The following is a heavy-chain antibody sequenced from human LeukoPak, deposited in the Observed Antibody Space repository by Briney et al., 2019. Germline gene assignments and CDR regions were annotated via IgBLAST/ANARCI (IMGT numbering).Heavy chain of an antibody. Sequence: GASVKVSCKASGYTFTSYAMHWVRQAPGQRLEWMGWFNAGNGNARYSQKFQGRVTITRDTSASTAYMELSSLRSEDTAVYYCARSDGGIDYGDYYWFDPWGQGTLVTVSS. V-gene: IGHV1-3*01. CDR2: FNAGNGNA. CDR3: ARSDGGIDYGDYYWFDP. J-gene: IGHJ5*02. D-gene: IGHD4-17*01. CDR1: GYTFTSYA.